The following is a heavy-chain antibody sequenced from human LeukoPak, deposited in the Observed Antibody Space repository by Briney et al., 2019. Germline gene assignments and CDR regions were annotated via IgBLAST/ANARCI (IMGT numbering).Heavy chain of an antibody. CDR3: SGRSGFSCIY. CDR2: IKPDGSAE. Sequence: SGGSLRLSCEASGFSFDSHWMNWVRQFPGGGLEWVANIKPDGSAEYYLDSVKGRFSISRDNVKNLVYLQLNSLRTEDTAVYYCSGRSGFSCIYWGQGTLVTVSS. J-gene: IGHJ4*02. D-gene: IGHD2-15*01. V-gene: IGHV3-7*01. CDR1: GFSFDSHW.